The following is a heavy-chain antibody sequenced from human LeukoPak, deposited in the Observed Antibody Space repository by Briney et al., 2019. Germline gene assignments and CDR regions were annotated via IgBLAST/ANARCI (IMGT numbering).Heavy chain of an antibody. V-gene: IGHV4-39*01. J-gene: IGHJ4*02. Sequence: SETLSLTCTVSGGSISSSSYYWGWIRQPPGKGLEWIGSIYYSGSTYYNPSLKSRVTISVDTSKNQFSLKLSSVTAADTAVYYCARGRSPRYYDFWSGYSQFFDYWGQGTLVTVSS. CDR3: ARGRSPRYYDFWSGYSQFFDY. CDR1: GGSISSSSYY. CDR2: IYYSGST. D-gene: IGHD3-3*01.